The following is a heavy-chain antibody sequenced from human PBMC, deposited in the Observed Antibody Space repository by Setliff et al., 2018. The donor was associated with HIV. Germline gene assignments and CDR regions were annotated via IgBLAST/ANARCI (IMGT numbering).Heavy chain of an antibody. D-gene: IGHD1-26*01. Sequence: ASVKVSCKASNYVFTSFGISWVRQAPGQSLEWMGWTKTDNGHTDYARNVQGRITMTRDTSTSTAYMELRSLRSDDTAVYYCVRDRGDWDLDHWGQGTRVTVSS. CDR2: TKTDNGHT. V-gene: IGHV1-18*01. CDR1: NYVFTSFG. CDR3: VRDRGDWDLDH. J-gene: IGHJ4*02.